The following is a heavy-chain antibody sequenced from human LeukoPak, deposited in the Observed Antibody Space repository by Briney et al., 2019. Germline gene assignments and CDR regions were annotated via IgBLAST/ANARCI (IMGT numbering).Heavy chain of an antibody. CDR3: ARGAAAAGPFDY. V-gene: IGHV4-34*01. J-gene: IGHJ4*02. D-gene: IGHD6-13*01. Sequence: SETLSLTCAVYGGSFSGYYWSWIRQPPGKGLEWIGEINHSGSTYYNPSLKSRVTISVDTSKNQFSLKLSSVTAADTAVYYCARGAAAAGPFDYWGQGTLVTVSS. CDR2: INHSGST. CDR1: GGSFSGYY.